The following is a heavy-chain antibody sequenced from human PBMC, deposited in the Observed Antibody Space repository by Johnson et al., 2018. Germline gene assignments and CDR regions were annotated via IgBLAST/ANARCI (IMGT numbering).Heavy chain of an antibody. J-gene: IGHJ3*02. CDR1: GFTFSSYA. Sequence: QVQLQESGGGVVQPGRSLRLSCAASGFTFSSYAMHWVRQAPGKGLEWVAVISNDGSNKYYADSVKGQFTISRDNAKNTLYLQMNSLSAEDTAGYYGAKARHYGDYAFDIWGQGTMVTVSS. CDR2: ISNDGSNK. D-gene: IGHD4-17*01. CDR3: AKARHYGDYAFDI. V-gene: IGHV3-30-3*01.